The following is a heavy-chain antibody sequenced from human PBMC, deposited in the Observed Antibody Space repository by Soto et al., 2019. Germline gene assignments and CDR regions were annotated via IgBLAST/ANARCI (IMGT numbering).Heavy chain of an antibody. CDR3: AKEFSTGLNDY. D-gene: IGHD2-8*02. CDR1: GVTFSNYA. CDR2: ISGSGENT. V-gene: IGHV3-23*01. J-gene: IGHJ4*02. Sequence: GGSLRLSCAASGVTFSNYAMSWVRQAPGKGLEWVSSISGSGENTYYADSVKGRFFISRDKSKNMVYLQISSLTVEDTAIYYCAKEFSTGLNDYWGQGTLVTVSS.